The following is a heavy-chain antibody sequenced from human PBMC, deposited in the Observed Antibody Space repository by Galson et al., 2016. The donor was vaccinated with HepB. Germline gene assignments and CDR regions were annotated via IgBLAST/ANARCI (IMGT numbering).Heavy chain of an antibody. CDR3: AKGRFDILAGYDYYYYGMDV. CDR2: INGRGGST. V-gene: IGHV3-23*01. J-gene: IGHJ6*02. D-gene: IGHD3-9*01. CDR1: GFTFSNYA. Sequence: SLRLSCAASGFTFSNYAMSWVRQTPAKGLEWVSVINGRGGSTYYADSVKGRFTISRDNSKTTLYLQMNSLRVEDTAVYYCAKGRFDILAGYDYYYYGMDVWGQGTTVTVSS.